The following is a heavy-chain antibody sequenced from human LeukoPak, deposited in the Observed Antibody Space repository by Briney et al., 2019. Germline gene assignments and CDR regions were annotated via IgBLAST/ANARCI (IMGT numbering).Heavy chain of an antibody. CDR3: ARDGGYCGDGGCYTDY. J-gene: IGHJ4*02. Sequence: PSETLSLTCAVYGGSFSGYYWSWIRQPPGKGLEWIGEINHSGSTNNNPSLKSRVRISADTSKNQFSLRLSSVTAADTAVYYCARDGGYCGDGGCYTDYWSQGTLVTVSS. V-gene: IGHV4-34*01. D-gene: IGHD2-15*01. CDR1: GGSFSGYY. CDR2: INHSGST.